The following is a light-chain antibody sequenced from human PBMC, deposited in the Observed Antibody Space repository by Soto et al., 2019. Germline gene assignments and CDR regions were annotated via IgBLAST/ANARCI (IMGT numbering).Light chain of an antibody. Sequence: QSVLTQPPSASGSPGQSVAISCTGTSSDVGGYNYVSWYQQHPGKAPKLMIYEVNKRPSGVPDRFSGSKSGNTASLTVSGLPAEDEADYFCSSYSGSSNVFRTGTKLTVL. CDR3: SSYSGSSNV. J-gene: IGLJ1*01. CDR1: SSDVGGYNY. V-gene: IGLV2-8*01. CDR2: EVN.